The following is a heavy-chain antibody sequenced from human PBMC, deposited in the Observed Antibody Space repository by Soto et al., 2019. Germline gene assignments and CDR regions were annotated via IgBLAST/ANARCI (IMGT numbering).Heavy chain of an antibody. D-gene: IGHD4-17*01. CDR2: IWYDGSNK. V-gene: IGHV3-33*01. J-gene: IGHJ4*02. CDR3: ARDRAHDYGDYVFDY. CDR1: GFTFSSYG. Sequence: GGSLRLSCAASGFTFSSYGMHWVRQAPGKGLEWVAVIWYDGSNKYYADSVKGRFTISRDNSKNTLYLQMNSLRAEDTAVYYCARDRAHDYGDYVFDYWGQGTLVTVSS.